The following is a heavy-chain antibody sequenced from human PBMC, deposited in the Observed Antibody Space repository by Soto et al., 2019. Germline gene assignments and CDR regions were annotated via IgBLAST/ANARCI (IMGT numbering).Heavy chain of an antibody. CDR2: IIPILGIA. CDR1: GGTFSSYT. J-gene: IGHJ6*03. D-gene: IGHD6-19*01. V-gene: IGHV1-69*08. Sequence: QVQLVQSGAEVKKPGSSVKVSCKASGGTFSSYTISWVRQAPGQGLEWMGRIIPILGIANYAQKLQVRVTVTPNECTCTAYSEPSSLRTEERAVYFCARDSYSSGGYLGKGYPYSYYRDVWGKGTTVIVSS. CDR3: ARDSYSSGGYLGKGYPYSYYRDV.